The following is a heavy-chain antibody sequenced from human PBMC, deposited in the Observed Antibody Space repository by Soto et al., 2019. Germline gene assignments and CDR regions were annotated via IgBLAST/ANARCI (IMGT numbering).Heavy chain of an antibody. CDR3: VRGYDVNSELDY. J-gene: IGHJ4*02. D-gene: IGHD3-22*01. Sequence: QVQLVQSGAEVQKPGSSVKVSCQASGGTFRGYAISWVRQAPGQGLEWLGGILTNSVTPNYAQKFQGRVTLTADESTNTAFLELRSLRSADTAVYYCVRGYDVNSELDYWGQGTLVRVSS. CDR1: GGTFRGYA. V-gene: IGHV1-69*01. CDR2: ILTNSVTP.